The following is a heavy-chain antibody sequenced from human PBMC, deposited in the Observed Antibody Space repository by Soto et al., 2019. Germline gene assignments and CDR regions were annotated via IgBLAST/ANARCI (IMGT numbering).Heavy chain of an antibody. CDR2: IIPIFGTA. CDR3: ARGRGYSSGWYGGV. Sequence: SVKVSCKASGGTFSSYAISWVRQAPGQGLEWMGGIIPIFGTANYAQKFQGRVTITADESTSTAYMELSSLISEDTAVYYCARGRGYSSGWYGGVWGQGTTVTVSS. J-gene: IGHJ6*02. V-gene: IGHV1-69*13. D-gene: IGHD6-19*01. CDR1: GGTFSSYA.